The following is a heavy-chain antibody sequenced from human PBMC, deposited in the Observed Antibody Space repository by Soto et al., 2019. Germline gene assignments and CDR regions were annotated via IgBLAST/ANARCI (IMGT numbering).Heavy chain of an antibody. D-gene: IGHD5-12*01. CDR3: AREEIVATINDYYYYMDV. J-gene: IGHJ6*03. CDR2: ISSSGSTI. Sequence: GGSLRLSCAASGFTFSDYYMSWIRQAPGKGLEWVSYISSSGSTIYYADSVKGRFTISRDNAKNSLYLQMNSLRAEDTAVYYCAREEIVATINDYYYYMDVWGKGTTVTVSS. CDR1: GFTFSDYY. V-gene: IGHV3-11*01.